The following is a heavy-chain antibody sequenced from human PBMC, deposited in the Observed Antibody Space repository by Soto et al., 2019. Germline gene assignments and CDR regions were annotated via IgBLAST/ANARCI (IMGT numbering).Heavy chain of an antibody. Sequence: ESGGGVVQPGRSLRLSCAASGFTFSSYGMHWVRQAPGKGLEWVAVIWYDGSNKYYADSVKGRFTISRDNSKNTLYLQMNSLRAEDTAVYYCASEVERYSGSYYGGIYWGQGTLVTVSS. J-gene: IGHJ4*02. CDR3: ASEVERYSGSYYGGIY. CDR1: GFTFSSYG. CDR2: IWYDGSNK. D-gene: IGHD1-26*01. V-gene: IGHV3-33*01.